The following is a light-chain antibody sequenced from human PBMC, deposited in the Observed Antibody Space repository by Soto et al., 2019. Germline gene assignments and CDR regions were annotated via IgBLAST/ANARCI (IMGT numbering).Light chain of an antibody. CDR1: QSIGNS. Sequence: DIQMTQSPSSLSASVGDRVTITCRASQSIGNSLIWYQQKPGKAPNLLIYDASSLQTGVTSRFSGSGSGTDFALTISRLQPEDFATYYCQQSHSIPISFGPGTKLDVK. V-gene: IGKV1-39*01. CDR2: DAS. CDR3: QQSHSIPIS. J-gene: IGKJ3*01.